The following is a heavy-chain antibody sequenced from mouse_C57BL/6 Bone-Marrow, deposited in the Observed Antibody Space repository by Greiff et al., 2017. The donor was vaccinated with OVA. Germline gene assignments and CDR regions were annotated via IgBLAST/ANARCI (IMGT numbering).Heavy chain of an antibody. Sequence: ESGPGLVKPSQSLSLTCSVTGYSITSGYYWNWIRQFPGNKLEWMGYISYDGSNNYNPSLKNRISITRDTSKNQFFLKLNSVTTEDTATYYCAREGYYGTSYWGQGTSVTVSS. D-gene: IGHD1-1*01. CDR3: AREGYYGTSY. V-gene: IGHV3-6*01. CDR2: ISYDGSN. J-gene: IGHJ4*01. CDR1: GYSITSGYY.